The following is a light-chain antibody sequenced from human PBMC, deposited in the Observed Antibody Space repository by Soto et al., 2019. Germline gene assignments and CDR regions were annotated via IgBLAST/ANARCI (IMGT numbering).Light chain of an antibody. J-gene: IGLJ3*02. CDR3: ATWEDSLL. Sequence: QSVLTQPPSASGTPGQRVTISCSGSSSNTGSNTVNWYQQLPGTAPKLLIYNNNQRPSGVPDRFSGSKSGTSASLAISGLQSEDEAEYYCATWEDSLLFGGGTKLTVL. CDR1: SSNTGSNT. CDR2: NNN. V-gene: IGLV1-44*01.